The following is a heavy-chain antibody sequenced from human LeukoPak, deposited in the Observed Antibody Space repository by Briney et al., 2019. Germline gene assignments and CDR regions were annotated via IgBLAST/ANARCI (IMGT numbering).Heavy chain of an antibody. Sequence: GGSLRLSCAASGFTVSSNYMSWVRQAPGKGLEGVSVIYSGGSTYYADPVKGRFTISRDNCKSPLYIQMNSLRAEDTAVYYCARAKPKNMVRGLIMRGESRYYFDYWGQGTLVTVSS. CDR3: ARAKPKNMVRGLIMRGESRYYFDY. D-gene: IGHD3-10*01. CDR2: IYSGGST. J-gene: IGHJ4*02. V-gene: IGHV3-53*05. CDR1: GFTVSSNY.